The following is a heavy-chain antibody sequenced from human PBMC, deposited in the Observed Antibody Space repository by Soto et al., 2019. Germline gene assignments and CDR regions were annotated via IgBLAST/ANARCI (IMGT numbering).Heavy chain of an antibody. Sequence: GESLKISCAASGFTFSDYYMSWIRQAPGKGLEWVSYISSSGSTIYYADSVKGRFTISRDNAKNSLYLQMNSLRAEDTAVYYCARDGPGIAAASWFDPWGQGTLVTVSS. V-gene: IGHV3-11*01. D-gene: IGHD6-13*01. CDR3: ARDGPGIAAASWFDP. CDR1: GFTFSDYY. CDR2: ISSSGSTI. J-gene: IGHJ5*02.